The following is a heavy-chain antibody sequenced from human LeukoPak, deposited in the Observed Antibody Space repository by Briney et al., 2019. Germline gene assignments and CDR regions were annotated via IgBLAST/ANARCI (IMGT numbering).Heavy chain of an antibody. V-gene: IGHV4-31*03. CDR1: GGSLNSGSYS. CDR2: ISYSGST. CDR3: ARHTTSGWYQVVY. D-gene: IGHD6-19*01. J-gene: IGHJ4*02. Sequence: SQTLSLTCTVSGGSLNSGSYSWNWIRQHPGKGLEWIGYISYSGSTYYTPSLKSRLRISVDTSKNQFSLKLNSVTAADTAVYYCARHTTSGWYQVVYWGQGTLVTVSS.